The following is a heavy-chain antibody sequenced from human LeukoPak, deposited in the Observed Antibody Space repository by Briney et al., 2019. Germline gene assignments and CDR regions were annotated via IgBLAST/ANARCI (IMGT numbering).Heavy chain of an antibody. V-gene: IGHV3-15*01. D-gene: IGHD3-22*01. CDR1: GFTFSNAW. CDR2: IKSKTDGGTT. CDR3: TTDLAYYYDSSGYSLGY. J-gene: IGHJ4*02. Sequence: GGSLRLSCAASGFTFSNAWMSWVRQAPGKGLEWVGRIKSKTDGGTTDYAAPVKGRFTISRDDSKNTLYLQMNSLKTEDTAVYYCTTDLAYYYDSSGYSLGYWGQGTLVTVSS.